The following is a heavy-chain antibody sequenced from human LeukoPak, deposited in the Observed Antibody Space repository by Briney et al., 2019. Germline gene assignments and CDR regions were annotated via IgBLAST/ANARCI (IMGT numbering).Heavy chain of an antibody. CDR1: GFTFSSYE. Sequence: GGSLRLSCAASGFTFSSYEMNWVRQAPGKGLEWVSYISSSGSTIYYADSVKGRFTISRDNAKNSLYLQMSSLRAEDTAVYCCARDTTPCDYWGQGTLVTVSS. V-gene: IGHV3-48*03. D-gene: IGHD1-26*01. J-gene: IGHJ4*02. CDR2: ISSSGSTI. CDR3: ARDTTPCDY.